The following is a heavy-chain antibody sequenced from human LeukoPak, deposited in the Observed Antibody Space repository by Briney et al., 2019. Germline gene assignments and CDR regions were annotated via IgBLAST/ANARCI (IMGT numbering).Heavy chain of an antibody. J-gene: IGHJ4*02. CDR3: AKEGDILTGYYPPGYFDY. CDR2: ISYDGSNK. CDR1: GFTFSSYC. V-gene: IGHV3-30*18. Sequence: TGGSLRLSCAASGFTFSSYCMHWVRQAPGKGLEWVAVISYDGSNKYYADSVKGRFTISRDNSKNTLYLQMNSLRAEDTAVYYCAKEGDILTGYYPPGYFDYWGQGTLVTVSS. D-gene: IGHD3-9*01.